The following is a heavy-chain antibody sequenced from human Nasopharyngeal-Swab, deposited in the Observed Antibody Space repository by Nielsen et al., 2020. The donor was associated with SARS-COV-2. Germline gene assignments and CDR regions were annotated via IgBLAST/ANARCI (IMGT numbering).Heavy chain of an antibody. J-gene: IGHJ3*02. CDR3: ARDIPFAVTGTTPPDAFDI. V-gene: IGHV3-33*01. Sequence: GESLKISCAASGFTFSSYGMHWVRQAPGKELEWVAVIWYDGSNKYYADSVKGRFTISRDNSKNTLYLQMNSLRAEDTAVYYCARDIPFAVTGTTPPDAFDIWGQGTMVTVSS. CDR1: GFTFSSYG. D-gene: IGHD1-7*01. CDR2: IWYDGSNK.